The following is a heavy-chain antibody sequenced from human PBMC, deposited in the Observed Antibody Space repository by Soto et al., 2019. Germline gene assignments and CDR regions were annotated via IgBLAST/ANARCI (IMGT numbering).Heavy chain of an antibody. D-gene: IGHD2-8*02. CDR1: GASITGSSY. Sequence: SETLSLTXTVSGASITGSSYWSWIRQPAGKGLEWIGRFSLSGTTSYNPSLRSRVTMSADVSKNQFSLRLTSVTAADTALYYCARGMTPPGAPAWYYFDSWGQGTLVTVSS. J-gene: IGHJ4*02. CDR2: FSLSGTT. CDR3: ARGMTPPGAPAWYYFDS. V-gene: IGHV4-4*07.